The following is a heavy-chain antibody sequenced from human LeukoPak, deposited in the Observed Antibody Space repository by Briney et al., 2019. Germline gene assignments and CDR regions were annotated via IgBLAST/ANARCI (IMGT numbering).Heavy chain of an antibody. CDR1: TFTFSNAW. CDR2: IKSKSDGGTT. CDR3: TTAPRGYCSGGSCSYAFDI. D-gene: IGHD2-15*01. J-gene: IGHJ3*02. V-gene: IGHV3-15*01. Sequence: SGGSLRLSCAASTFTFSNAWMSWVRQAPGKGLEWVGRIKSKSDGGTTDYAAPVKGRFTISRDDSKNTLYLQMNSLKTEDTAVYYCTTAPRGYCSGGSCSYAFDIWGQGTMVTVSS.